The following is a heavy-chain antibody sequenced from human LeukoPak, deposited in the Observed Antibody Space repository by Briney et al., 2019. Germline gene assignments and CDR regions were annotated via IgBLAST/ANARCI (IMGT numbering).Heavy chain of an antibody. CDR3: ARARRLHYYGSGSPGFDY. V-gene: IGHV4-34*01. J-gene: IGHJ4*02. Sequence: SETLSLTCAVYGGSFSGYYWSWIRQPPGKGLEWIREINHSGSTNYNPSLKSRVTISVDTSKNQFSLKLSSVTAADTAVYYCARARRLHYYGSGSPGFDYWGQGTLVTVSS. D-gene: IGHD3-10*01. CDR1: GGSFSGYY. CDR2: INHSGST.